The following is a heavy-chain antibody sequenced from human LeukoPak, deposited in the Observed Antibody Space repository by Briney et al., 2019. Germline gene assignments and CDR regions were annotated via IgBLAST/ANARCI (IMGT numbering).Heavy chain of an antibody. Sequence: GGSLRLSCAASGFTFSSYSMNWVRQAPGKGLEWVSSISSSSSYIYYADSVKGRFTISRDNAKNSLYLQMNSLRAEDTAVYYCARLLVPYYYMDVWGKGTTVTVSS. D-gene: IGHD3-22*01. CDR1: GFTFSSYS. CDR2: ISSSSSYI. V-gene: IGHV3-21*04. J-gene: IGHJ6*03. CDR3: ARLLVPYYYMDV.